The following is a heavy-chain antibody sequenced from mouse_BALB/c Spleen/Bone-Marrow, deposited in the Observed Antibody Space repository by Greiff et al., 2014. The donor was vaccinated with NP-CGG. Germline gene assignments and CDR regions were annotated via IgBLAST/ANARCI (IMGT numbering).Heavy chain of an antibody. D-gene: IGHD2-14*01. J-gene: IGHJ1*01. CDR1: GYTFTSSW. V-gene: IGHV1S130*01. CDR2: IHPNSGNT. CDR3: ARSYRFWYFDV. Sequence: VKLVESGSVLVRPGASVKLSCKASGYTFTSSWMHWAKQRPGQGLEWIGDIHPNSGNTNYNEKFRGKATLTVDTSSNTAYVDLSSLTSEDSAVYYCARSYRFWYFDVWGAGTTVTVSS.